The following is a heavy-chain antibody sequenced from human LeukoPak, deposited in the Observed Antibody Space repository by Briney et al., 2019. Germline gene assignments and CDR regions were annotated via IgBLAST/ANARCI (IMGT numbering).Heavy chain of an antibody. D-gene: IGHD1-26*01. CDR3: ARDGGSTVDY. CDR2: ISAYNSNT. V-gene: IGHV1-18*04. J-gene: IGHJ4*02. Sequence: ASVKVSCKASGYTFTCYYMHWVRQAPGQGLEWMGWISAYNSNTNYAQKLQGRITMTTDTSTSTAYMELMSLISDDTAVYYCARDGGSTVDYWGQGTLVTVSS. CDR1: GYTFTCYY.